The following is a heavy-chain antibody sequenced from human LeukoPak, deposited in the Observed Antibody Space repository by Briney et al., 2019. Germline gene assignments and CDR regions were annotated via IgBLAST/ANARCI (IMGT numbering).Heavy chain of an antibody. V-gene: IGHV5-51*01. Sequence: GESLKISCKGSGYSLTSYWIGWVRQMPGKGLEWMGIIYPGDSDTRYSPSFQGQVTISADKSISTAYLQWSSLKASDTAMYYCARLGPYGSGSFWFDPWGQGTLVTVSS. D-gene: IGHD3-10*01. CDR1: GYSLTSYW. J-gene: IGHJ5*02. CDR2: IYPGDSDT. CDR3: ARLGPYGSGSFWFDP.